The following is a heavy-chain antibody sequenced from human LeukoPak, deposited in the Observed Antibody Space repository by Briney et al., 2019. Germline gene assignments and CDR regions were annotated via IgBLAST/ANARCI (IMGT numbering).Heavy chain of an antibody. CDR2: INPNSGGT. J-gene: IGHJ4*02. CDR1: GYTFTGYY. D-gene: IGHD3-22*01. Sequence: ASVKVSCKASGYTFTGYYMHWVRQAPGQGLEWMGWINPNSGGTNYAQKFQGRVTMTRDTSISTAYMELSRLRSDDTAVYYCARVDYYGSSGYYYWGQGTLVTVSS. V-gene: IGHV1-2*02. CDR3: ARVDYYGSSGYYY.